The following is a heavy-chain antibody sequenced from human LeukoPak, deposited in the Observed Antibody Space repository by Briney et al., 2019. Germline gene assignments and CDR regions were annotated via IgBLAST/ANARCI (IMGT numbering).Heavy chain of an antibody. CDR3: AKRLKSGYQPAFDY. V-gene: IGHV3-23*01. CDR2: ISGSGSTT. CDR1: GFTFSSYA. J-gene: IGHJ4*02. Sequence: GGSLRLSCAASGFTFSSYAMSWVRQAPGKGLEWVSAISGSGSTTYYADSVKGRFTLSRDNSKNMLYLQMNSLRAEDTAVYYCAKRLKSGYQPAFDYRGQGTLVTVSS. D-gene: IGHD3-3*01.